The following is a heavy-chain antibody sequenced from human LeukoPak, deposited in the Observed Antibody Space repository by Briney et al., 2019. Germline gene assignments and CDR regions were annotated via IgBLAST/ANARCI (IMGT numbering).Heavy chain of an antibody. Sequence: ASVKVSCKASGYTFSDYYIHWVRQSPGQGLEYMGWINPNTGGASYAQKFRVRVTMTRDTSSSTVYMQLSTLTSDDTAVYSCARGRPSAEPPDHWGQGTLVAVSS. J-gene: IGHJ4*02. CDR3: ARGRPSAEPPDH. V-gene: IGHV1-2*02. CDR1: GYTFSDYY. CDR2: INPNTGGA. D-gene: IGHD6-6*01.